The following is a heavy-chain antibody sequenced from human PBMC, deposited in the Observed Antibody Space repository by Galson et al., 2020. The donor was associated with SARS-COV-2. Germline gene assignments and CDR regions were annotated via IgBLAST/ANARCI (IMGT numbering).Heavy chain of an antibody. CDR3: AGGTDMAWEVFSS. J-gene: IGHJ5*02. D-gene: IGHD1-26*01. CDR1: GGSFSHYF. Sequence: SETLSLTCTVNGGSFSHYFWTWIRQNPGKGLEWMGEIRQDGSTTYNPSLTSRVTISMDTSQNHFTLDVYSVTAADTAVYFCAGGTDMAWEVFSSWGQGTLVTVSS. CDR2: IRQDGST. V-gene: IGHV4-34*01.